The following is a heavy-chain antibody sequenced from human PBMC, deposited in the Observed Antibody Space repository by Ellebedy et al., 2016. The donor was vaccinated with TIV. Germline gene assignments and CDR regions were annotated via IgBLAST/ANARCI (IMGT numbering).Heavy chain of an antibody. J-gene: IGHJ4*02. CDR3: ARGRGSSSYFFDY. Sequence: SETLSLTXAVSGGSISSGGYSWSWIRQPPGKGLEWIGYIYHSGSTYYNPSLKSRVTISVDRSKNQFSLKLSSVTAADTAVYYCARGRGSSSYFFDYWGQGTLVTVSS. CDR2: IYHSGST. CDR1: GGSISSGGYS. V-gene: IGHV4-30-2*01. D-gene: IGHD6-6*01.